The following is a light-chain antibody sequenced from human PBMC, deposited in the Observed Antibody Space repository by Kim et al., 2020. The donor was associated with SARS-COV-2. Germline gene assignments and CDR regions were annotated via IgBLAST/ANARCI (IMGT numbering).Light chain of an antibody. Sequence: ASVGDRVIITCRASQNIGNYLNWFQQRVGRAPKLLIYATSILQSGVPPRFSGSGSGTDHTLTISGLQLEDFATYFCQQSYSAPYTFGQGTKLEI. CDR1: QNIGNY. CDR2: ATS. CDR3: QQSYSAPYT. J-gene: IGKJ2*01. V-gene: IGKV1-39*01.